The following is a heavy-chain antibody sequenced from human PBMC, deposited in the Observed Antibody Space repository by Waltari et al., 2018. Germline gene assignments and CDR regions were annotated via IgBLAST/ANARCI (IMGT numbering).Heavy chain of an antibody. CDR1: GYTFTDYY. D-gene: IGHD3-9*01. CDR2: IDPNNGGT. Sequence: QVQLVQSGAEVKKPGASVKVSCKASGYTFTDYYMPWVRRAPGQGLEWMGWIDPNNGGTNYAQKFHGRVTMTKDTSISTAYMELTRLTSDDTAVYYCARDLDWLLRCFDWLFSFDYWGQGTLVTVSS. V-gene: IGHV1-2*02. J-gene: IGHJ4*02. CDR3: ARDLDWLLRCFDWLFSFDY.